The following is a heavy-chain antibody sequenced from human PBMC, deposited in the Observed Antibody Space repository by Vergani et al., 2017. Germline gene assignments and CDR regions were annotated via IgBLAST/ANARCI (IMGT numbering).Heavy chain of an antibody. J-gene: IGHJ6*03. CDR3: ATXTVNKFRFSYYYYYYMDV. CDR2: IIPIFGTT. D-gene: IGHD4-11*01. CDR1: GGIFSSYA. Sequence: QVQLVQSGAEVRKPGSSVKVSCKASGGIFSSYAISWVRQAPGQGLEWMGGIIPIFGTTNCAQEFQGRVTITADGSMSTAYMGLSSLRSEDTGVYYCATXTVNKFRFSYYYYYYMDVWGKGTTVTGSS. V-gene: IGHV1-69*13.